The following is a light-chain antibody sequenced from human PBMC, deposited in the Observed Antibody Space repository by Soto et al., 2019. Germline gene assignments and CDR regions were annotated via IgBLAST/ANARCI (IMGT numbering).Light chain of an antibody. CDR1: SSDVGGYNY. V-gene: IGLV2-8*01. J-gene: IGLJ3*02. CDR2: EVS. Sequence: QSALTQPASVSGSPGQSITISCTGTSSDVGGYNYVSWYQQHPGKAPKLMIYEVSKRPSGVPDRLSVSKFGNTASLSVSVLQAEDGAHYYCNSNEGSNNWVFGGRTKLTVL. CDR3: NSNEGSNNWV.